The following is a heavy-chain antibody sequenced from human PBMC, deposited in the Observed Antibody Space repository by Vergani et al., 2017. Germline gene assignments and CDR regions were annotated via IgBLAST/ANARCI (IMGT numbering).Heavy chain of an antibody. V-gene: IGHV3-64*04. CDR2: ISSNGGST. D-gene: IGHD6-19*01. J-gene: IGHJ6*03. Sequence: VQLVESGEGLVQPGGSLRLSCAASGFTFSSYAMHWVRQAPGKGLEYVSAISSNGGSTYYADSVKGRFTISRDNSKNTLYLQMNSLRAEDTAVYYCANEGGSGWYTNYYYYMDVWGKGTTVTVSS. CDR3: ANEGGSGWYTNYYYYMDV. CDR1: GFTFSSYA.